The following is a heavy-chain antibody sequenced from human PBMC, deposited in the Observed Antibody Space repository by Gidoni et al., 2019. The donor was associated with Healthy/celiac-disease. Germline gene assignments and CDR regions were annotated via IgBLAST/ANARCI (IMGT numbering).Heavy chain of an antibody. Sequence: EMQLLESGGGLVQPGGSLRLSCAASGFTFSSYALSWVRQAPGKGLEWVSAISGSGGSTYYADSVKGRFTISRDNSKNTLYLQINSLRAEDTAVYYCAKSSAWNYVPRLGAYFDYWGQGTLVTVSS. CDR2: ISGSGGST. D-gene: IGHD1-7*01. CDR3: AKSSAWNYVPRLGAYFDY. J-gene: IGHJ4*02. CDR1: GFTFSSYA. V-gene: IGHV3-23*01.